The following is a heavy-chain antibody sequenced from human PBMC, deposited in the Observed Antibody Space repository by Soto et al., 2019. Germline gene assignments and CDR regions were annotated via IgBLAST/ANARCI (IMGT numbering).Heavy chain of an antibody. CDR2: IYPGDSDT. V-gene: IGHV5-51*01. Sequence: RGESLKISCKGSGYSFTSYWIGWVRQMPGKGLEWMGIIYPGDSDTRYSPSFQGQVTISADKSISTAYLQWSSLKASDTAMYYCARPRYDFWSGYYPGDYGMDVWGQGTTVTVSS. J-gene: IGHJ6*02. CDR3: ARPRYDFWSGYYPGDYGMDV. CDR1: GYSFTSYW. D-gene: IGHD3-3*01.